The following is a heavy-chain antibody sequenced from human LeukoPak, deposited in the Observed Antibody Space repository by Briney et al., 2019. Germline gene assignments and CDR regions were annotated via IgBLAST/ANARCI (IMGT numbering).Heavy chain of an antibody. CDR2: IKSKTDGGTI. J-gene: IGHJ4*02. Sequence: GGSLRLSCAASGFPFSSAWMSWVRQAPGKGLEWVGRIKSKTDGGTIDYAAPLKGRFTISRDDSKDTVYLQMNSLKTEDTAVYYCTPNIGMTTVTKGFDWGQGTLVTVSS. V-gene: IGHV3-15*01. CDR1: GFPFSSAW. D-gene: IGHD4-17*01. CDR3: TPNIGMTTVTKGFD.